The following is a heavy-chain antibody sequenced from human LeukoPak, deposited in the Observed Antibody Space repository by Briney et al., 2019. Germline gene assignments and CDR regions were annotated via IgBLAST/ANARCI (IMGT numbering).Heavy chain of an antibody. CDR3: ASNHYDSSGYASKYYFDY. CDR1: GYTFTGYY. J-gene: IGHJ4*02. D-gene: IGHD3-22*01. Sequence: ASVKVSCKASGYTFTGYYMHWVRQAPGQGLEWMGWINPNSGGTNYAQKFQGRVTMTRDTSISTAYMELSRLRSDDTAVYYCASNHYDSSGYASKYYFDYWGQGTLVTVSS. CDR2: INPNSGGT. V-gene: IGHV1-2*02.